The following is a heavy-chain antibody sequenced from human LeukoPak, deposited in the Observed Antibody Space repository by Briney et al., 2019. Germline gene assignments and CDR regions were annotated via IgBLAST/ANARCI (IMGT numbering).Heavy chain of an antibody. CDR2: VIPIFGTA. J-gene: IGHJ3*02. V-gene: IGHV1-69*13. CDR3: ARELGNRYNWNDGEGAFDI. CDR1: LGTLSSYA. D-gene: IGHD1-1*01. Sequence: SVKVSCKASLGTLSSYAISWVRPAPGQGLEWMGGVIPIFGTANYAQKFQGRVTITADESTSTAYMELSSLRSEDTAVYYCARELGNRYNWNDGEGAFDIWGQGTMVTVSS.